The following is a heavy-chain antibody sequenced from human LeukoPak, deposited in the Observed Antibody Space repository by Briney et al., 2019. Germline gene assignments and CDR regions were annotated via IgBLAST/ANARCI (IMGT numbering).Heavy chain of an antibody. Sequence: SETLSLTCTVSGGSISRGDNYWSWIRQPPGKGLEWIGYIYYSGTTYSNPSLKSRVTISVDTSKNQFSLKLSSVTAADTAVYYCARVPNYSHFDNWGQGTLVTVSS. CDR3: ARVPNYSHFDN. CDR2: IYYSGTT. CDR1: GGSISRGDNY. D-gene: IGHD2-15*01. V-gene: IGHV4-30-4*01. J-gene: IGHJ4*02.